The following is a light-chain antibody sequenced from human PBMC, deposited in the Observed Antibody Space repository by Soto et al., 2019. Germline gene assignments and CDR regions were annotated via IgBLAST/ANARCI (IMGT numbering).Light chain of an antibody. J-gene: IGKJ4*01. CDR2: DAS. CDR3: QQYAYSSLT. Sequence: EIVLTQSPGTLSLSPGEGATFSCRASQSVGRNYLGWYQQKPGQAPRLLIYDASSRATGIPDRFSGGGSGTDFTLTINRLEPEDLAIYYCQQYAYSSLTFGGGTRVEIK. CDR1: QSVGRNY. V-gene: IGKV3-20*01.